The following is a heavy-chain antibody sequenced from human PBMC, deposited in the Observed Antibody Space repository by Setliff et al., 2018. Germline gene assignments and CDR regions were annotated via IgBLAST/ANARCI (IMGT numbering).Heavy chain of an antibody. D-gene: IGHD1-26*01. CDR1: DYSISSGYY. J-gene: IGHJ6*03. Sequence: PSETLSLTCAVSDYSISSGYYWGWIRQPPGKGLEWIGSVYYSGSTYYNPSLKSRVTISIDTSKNQFSLKLSSVTAADTAVYYCARGAPPRVWYNYYYMDVWGKGTTVTVSS. CDR2: VYYSGST. V-gene: IGHV4-38-2*01. CDR3: ARGAPPRVWYNYYYMDV.